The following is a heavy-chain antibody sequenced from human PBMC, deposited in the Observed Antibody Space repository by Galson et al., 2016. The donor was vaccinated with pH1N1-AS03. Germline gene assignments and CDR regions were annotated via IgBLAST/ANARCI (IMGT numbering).Heavy chain of an antibody. CDR2: IRGGGDGT. CDR1: GFTFSSYA. V-gene: IGHV3-23*01. J-gene: IGHJ5*02. Sequence: SLRLSCAASGFTFSSYAMSWVRQAPGKGLEWVPAIRGGGDGTYYPDPVKGRFTISRDNSKNTLYLQMNSLRAEDTAVYYCAKDKSYGDYPSWFDPWGQGTLVTVSS. D-gene: IGHD4-17*01. CDR3: AKDKSYGDYPSWFDP.